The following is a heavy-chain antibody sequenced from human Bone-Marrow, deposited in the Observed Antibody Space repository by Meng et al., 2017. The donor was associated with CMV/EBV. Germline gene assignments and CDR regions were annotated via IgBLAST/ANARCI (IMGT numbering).Heavy chain of an antibody. CDR2: ISAYNGNT. V-gene: IGHV1-18*01. D-gene: IGHD6-6*01. J-gene: IGHJ4*02. Sequence: ASVKVSCKASGYTFTSYGISRVRQAPGQGLEWMGWISAYNGNTNYAQKLQGRVTMTTDTSTSTAYMELSSLRSEDTAVYYCATFPLVVAAHHSLDYWGQGTLVTVSS. CDR3: ATFPLVVAAHHSLDY. CDR1: GYTFTSYG.